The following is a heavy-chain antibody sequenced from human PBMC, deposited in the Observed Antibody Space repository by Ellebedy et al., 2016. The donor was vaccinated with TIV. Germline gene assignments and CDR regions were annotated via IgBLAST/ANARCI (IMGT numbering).Heavy chain of an antibody. Sequence: AASVKVSCKASGYTFTRYGITWVRQAPGQGLEWMGRIVPILDLADYAQKFQGRVAITADKSTSTASMELSSLRSEDTAVYYCARDILTGYFFDLWGQGTLVTVSS. D-gene: IGHD3-9*01. J-gene: IGHJ4*02. V-gene: IGHV1-69*04. CDR2: IVPILDLA. CDR3: ARDILTGYFFDL. CDR1: GYTFTRYG.